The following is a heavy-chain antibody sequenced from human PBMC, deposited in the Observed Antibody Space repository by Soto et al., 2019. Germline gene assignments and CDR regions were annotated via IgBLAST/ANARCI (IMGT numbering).Heavy chain of an antibody. CDR1: GFTFSSYA. V-gene: IGHV3-23*01. CDR2: ISGSGGRT. J-gene: IGHJ4*02. D-gene: IGHD3-10*01. CDR3: AKHFVNGEVDY. Sequence: EVQLLESGGGLVQPGGSRRLSCAASGFTFSSYAMSWVRQAPGKGLEWVSIISGSGGRTYNADSVKGRFTISRDNSKNTLYLQMNSLTAEDTAVYYCAKHFVNGEVDYWGQGTLVTVSS.